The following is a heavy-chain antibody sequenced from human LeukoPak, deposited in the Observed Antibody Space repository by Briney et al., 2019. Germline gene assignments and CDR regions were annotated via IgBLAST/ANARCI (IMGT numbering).Heavy chain of an antibody. J-gene: IGHJ6*03. V-gene: IGHV1-18*01. CDR2: ISAYNGNT. CDR1: GYTFTSYG. CDR3: ARDGSGSYYFYYYYYMDV. Sequence: ASVKVSCKASGYTFTSYGISWVRQAPAQGLEWMGWISAYNGNTNYAQKLQGRVTMTTDTSTSTAYMELRSLRSDDTAVYYCARDGSGSYYFYYYYYMDVWGKGTTVTISS. D-gene: IGHD1-26*01.